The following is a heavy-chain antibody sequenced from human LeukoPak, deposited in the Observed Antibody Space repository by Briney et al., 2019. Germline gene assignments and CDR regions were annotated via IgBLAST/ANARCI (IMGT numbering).Heavy chain of an antibody. CDR1: GGSISSSTFY. J-gene: IGHJ4*02. D-gene: IGHD3-10*01. CDR3: ARDYFGSGNYYYFDS. V-gene: IGHV4-39*02. Sequence: PSETLSLTCTVSGGSISSSTFYWGWIRQPPGKGLEWIGSLYYSGSTYYNPSLKSRVTISVDTSKNQFSLKLSSVTAADTAVYYCARDYFGSGNYYYFDSWGQGTLVTVSS. CDR2: LYYSGST.